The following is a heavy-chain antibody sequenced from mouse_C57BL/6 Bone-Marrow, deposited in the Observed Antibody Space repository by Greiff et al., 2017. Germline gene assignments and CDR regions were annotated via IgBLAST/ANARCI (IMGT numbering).Heavy chain of an antibody. CDR1: GYSFTGYY. CDR3: ARNYSNPYWYFDV. CDR2: INPSTGGT. V-gene: IGHV1-42*01. Sequence: VQLQQSGPELVKPGASVKISCKASGYSFTGYYLNWVKQSPEKSLEWIGEINPSTGGTTYKQKFKAKATLTVDKSSSTAYMQLKSLTSEDSAVYYCARNYSNPYWYFDVWGTGTTVTVAS. D-gene: IGHD2-5*01. J-gene: IGHJ1*03.